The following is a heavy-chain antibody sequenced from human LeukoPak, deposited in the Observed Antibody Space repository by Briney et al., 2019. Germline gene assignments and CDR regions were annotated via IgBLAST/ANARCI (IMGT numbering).Heavy chain of an antibody. J-gene: IGHJ6*03. CDR1: GGSFSGYY. D-gene: IGHD3-3*01. Sequence: SETLSLTCAVYGGSFSGYYWSWIRQPPGRGLEWIGEINHSGSTNYNPSLKSRVTISVDTSKNQFSLKLSSVTAADTAVYYCARDAPDVLRFLEWPSFGRTLGSYYYYMDVWGKGTTVTVSS. CDR2: INHSGST. CDR3: ARDAPDVLRFLEWPSFGRTLGSYYYYMDV. V-gene: IGHV4-34*01.